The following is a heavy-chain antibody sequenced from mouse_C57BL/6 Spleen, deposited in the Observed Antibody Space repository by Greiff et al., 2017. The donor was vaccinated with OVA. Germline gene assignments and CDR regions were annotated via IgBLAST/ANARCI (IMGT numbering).Heavy chain of an antibody. CDR2: FYPGSGSI. V-gene: IGHV1-62-2*01. D-gene: IGHD1-1*01. CDR1: GYTFTEYT. J-gene: IGHJ3*01. Sequence: QVQLKQSGAELVKPGASVKLSCKASGYTFTEYTIHWVKQRSGQGLEWIGWFYPGSGSIKYNEKFKDKATLTADKSSSTVYMELSRLTSEDSAVYCCARHEGDYYGSSKTWFAYWGQGTLVTVSA. CDR3: ARHEGDYYGSSKTWFAY.